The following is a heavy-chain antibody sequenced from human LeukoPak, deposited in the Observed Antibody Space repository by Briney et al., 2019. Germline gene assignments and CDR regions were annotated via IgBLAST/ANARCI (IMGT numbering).Heavy chain of an antibody. CDR2: IYSGGST. J-gene: IGHJ5*01. V-gene: IGHV3-53*01. CDR1: GFTFSSYG. CDR3: ARGPDWYEC. Sequence: GGSLRLSCAASGFTFSSYGMRWVRQAPGKGLEWVSVIYSGGSTYYADSVKGRFTISRDNSKNTLYLQMNSLRAEDTAVYYCARGPDWYECWGQGTLVTVSS.